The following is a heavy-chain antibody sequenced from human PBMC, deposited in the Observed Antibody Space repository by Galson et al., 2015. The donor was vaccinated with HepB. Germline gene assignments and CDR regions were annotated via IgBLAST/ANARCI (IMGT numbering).Heavy chain of an antibody. CDR2: INAGNGNT. J-gene: IGHJ4*02. Sequence: SVKVSCKASGYTFTSYAMHWVRQAPGQRLEWMGWINAGNGNTKYSQKFQGRVTITRDTSASTAYMELSSLRSEDTAVYYCARDRRGSSGWYLVDYWGQGTLVTVSS. D-gene: IGHD6-19*01. V-gene: IGHV1-3*01. CDR1: GYTFTSYA. CDR3: ARDRRGSSGWYLVDY.